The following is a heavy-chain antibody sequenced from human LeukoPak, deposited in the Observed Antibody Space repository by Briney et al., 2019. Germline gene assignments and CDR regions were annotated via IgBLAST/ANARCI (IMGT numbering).Heavy chain of an antibody. D-gene: IGHD6-19*01. CDR2: INPSGGST. V-gene: IGHV1-46*01. CDR1: GYTFTGYY. Sequence: ASVKVSCKASGYTFTGYYMHWVRQAPGQGLEWMGIINPSGGSTSYAQKFQGRVTMTRDMSTSTVYMELSSLRSEDTAVYYCATPISSGRSFDIWGQGTMVTVSS. J-gene: IGHJ3*02. CDR3: ATPISSGRSFDI.